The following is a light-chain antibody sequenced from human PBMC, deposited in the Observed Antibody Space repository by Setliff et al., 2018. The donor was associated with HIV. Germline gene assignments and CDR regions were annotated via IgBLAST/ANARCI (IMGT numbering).Light chain of an antibody. CDR3: WSYAGSSWV. Sequence: QSVLTQPRSVSGSPGQSVAISCTGTSSDVGAYNYDSWYQQHPGKTPRLMIDDVTNRPSGVPDRFSGTKSGNTASLTISGLQADDEADYYCWSYAGSSWVVGSGTKVTVL. J-gene: IGLJ1*01. CDR2: DVT. CDR1: SSDVGAYNY. V-gene: IGLV2-11*01.